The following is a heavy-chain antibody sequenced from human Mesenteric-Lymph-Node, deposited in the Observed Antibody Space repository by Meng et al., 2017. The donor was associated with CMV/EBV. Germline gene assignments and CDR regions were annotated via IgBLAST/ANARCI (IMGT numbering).Heavy chain of an antibody. J-gene: IGHJ4*02. D-gene: IGHD6-19*01. V-gene: IGHV3-7*01. Sequence: SCAASGFTVTNYWMSWVRQAPGKGLEWVANIKQDGSETYYMDSVKGRFTISRDNAKNSLYLQMNSLRAEDTAVYYCASYSSTIPFDSWGQGTLVTVSS. CDR2: IKQDGSET. CDR3: ASYSSTIPFDS. CDR1: GFTVTNYW.